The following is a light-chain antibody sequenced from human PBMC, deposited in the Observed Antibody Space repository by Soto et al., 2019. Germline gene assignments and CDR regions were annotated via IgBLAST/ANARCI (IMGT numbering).Light chain of an antibody. V-gene: IGKV3-20*01. CDR3: QQYGGTTFT. J-gene: IGKJ5*01. Sequence: IVLTQSPGTQSLSTGDRATLSCRASQTVSNNYLAWCQQKPGQAPRVIMYGASRRATGIPDRFSGSGSGTDFTLTISSLEPEAFAVYYCQQYGGTTFTFGQGTRLEN. CDR2: GAS. CDR1: QTVSNNY.